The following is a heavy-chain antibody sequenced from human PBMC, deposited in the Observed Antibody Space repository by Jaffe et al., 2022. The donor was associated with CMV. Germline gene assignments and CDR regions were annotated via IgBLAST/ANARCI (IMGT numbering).Heavy chain of an antibody. CDR1: GFTFNNYA. Sequence: EVQLVESGGGLVQPEGSLRLSCAVSGFTFNNYAMSWVRQAPGKGLEWVSTITASGASTYYADSVEGRFAISRDNSENTVYLQMKSLRVGDTAKYFCAKVSDRWDGHLDVWGKGTTVTVSS. J-gene: IGHJ6*04. V-gene: IGHV3-23*04. CDR3: AKVSDRWDGHLDV. CDR2: ITASGAST. D-gene: IGHD1-26*01.